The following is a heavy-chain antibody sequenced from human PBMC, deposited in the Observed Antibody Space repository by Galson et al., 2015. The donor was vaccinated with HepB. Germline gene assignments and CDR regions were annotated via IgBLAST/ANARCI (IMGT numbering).Heavy chain of an antibody. CDR1: GYSFTDNH. J-gene: IGHJ4*02. CDR3: ARSSVVVVAAGYFDF. V-gene: IGHV1-2*02. D-gene: IGHD2-15*01. CDR2: ISPNTGGT. Sequence: SVKVSCKAFGYSFTDNHLHWARQAPGQGLEWMGWISPNTGGTNYAPKFQGRVTVTRDTSINTAYMELNSLTSDDTAVYCCARSSVVVVAAGYFDFWGQGTLVTVSS.